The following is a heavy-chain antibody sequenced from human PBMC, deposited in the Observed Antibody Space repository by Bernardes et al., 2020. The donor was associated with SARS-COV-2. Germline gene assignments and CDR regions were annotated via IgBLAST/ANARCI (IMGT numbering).Heavy chain of an antibody. Sequence: GESLKISCKGSGYIFYNYWIAWVRQMPGKGLEWMGIIYAGDSDTRYSPSFKGQVTISVDKSINTAYLMWHSLKASDSAMYYCARQSGHFPPDLIDFWGQGTLVTVSS. CDR3: ARQSGHFPPDLIDF. D-gene: IGHD3-3*02. J-gene: IGHJ4*02. CDR1: GYIFYNYW. CDR2: IYAGDSDT. V-gene: IGHV5-51*01.